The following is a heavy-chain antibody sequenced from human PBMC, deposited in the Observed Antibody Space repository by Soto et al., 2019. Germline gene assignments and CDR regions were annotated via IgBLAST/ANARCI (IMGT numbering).Heavy chain of an antibody. D-gene: IGHD2-2*01. CDR3: AKGQHCSTTSCYFYYYGMDV. CDR2: ISYDGCNK. CDR1: GFTFSSYG. J-gene: IGHJ6*02. V-gene: IGHV3-30*18. Sequence: QVQLVESGGGVVQPGRSLRLSCAASGFTFSSYGMHWVRQAPGKGLEWVAVISYDGCNKYYGDSVKGRFTISRDNSKNTLYLQMNNLRAEDTAVYYCAKGQHCSTTSCYFYYYGMDVWGHGTTVTVSS.